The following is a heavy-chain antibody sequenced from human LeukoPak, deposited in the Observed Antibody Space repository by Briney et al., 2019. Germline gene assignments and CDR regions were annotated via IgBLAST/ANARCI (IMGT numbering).Heavy chain of an antibody. CDR2: VYYIGTT. V-gene: IGHV4-61*01. J-gene: IGHJ5*02. D-gene: IGHD6-6*01. CDR3: ARNTSSSPWFDP. Sequence: SETLPLTCTVSGGSVKSPTSYWSWIRQPPGKGLEWIGNVYYIGTTTYNSTLKSRVRISVDTSKNQFSLEVESVTAEDTAVYYCARNTSSSPWFDPWGQGTLVTVSS. CDR1: GGSVKSPTSY.